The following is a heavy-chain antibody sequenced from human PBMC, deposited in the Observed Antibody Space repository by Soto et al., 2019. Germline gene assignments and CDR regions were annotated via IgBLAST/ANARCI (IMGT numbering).Heavy chain of an antibody. J-gene: IGHJ4*02. V-gene: IGHV4-31*03. CDR2: IHNSGTT. Sequence: SETLSLTCTVSGGSITNDDYYWNWIRQLPGKGLEWIGYIHNSGTTDYNPSLKSRVTISVDTSKSQFSLKLSSVTAADTAVYFCARQKQWLSPFDDWGQGTLVTVSS. CDR3: ARQKQWLSPFDD. D-gene: IGHD6-19*01. CDR1: GGSITNDDYY.